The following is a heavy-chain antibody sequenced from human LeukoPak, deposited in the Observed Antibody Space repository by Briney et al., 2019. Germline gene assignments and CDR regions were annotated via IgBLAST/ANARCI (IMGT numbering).Heavy chain of an antibody. V-gene: IGHV4-34*01. CDR2: INYDGST. CDR3: ARGLNIEYFFDY. Sequence: SETLSLTCTVYGGSFRAYYWSWIRQPPGKGLEWIGEINYDGSTSYNPSLKSRVTISVGTSKKQAFLKLRSVTAADTAMYYCARGLNIEYFFDYWGQGSLVTVSS. J-gene: IGHJ4*02. CDR1: GGSFRAYY. D-gene: IGHD5-12*01.